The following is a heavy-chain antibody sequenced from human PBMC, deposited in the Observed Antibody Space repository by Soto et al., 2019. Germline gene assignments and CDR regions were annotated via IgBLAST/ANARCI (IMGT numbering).Heavy chain of an antibody. D-gene: IGHD2-21*02. J-gene: IGHJ5*02. CDR3: AREGGLVYCGGDCLYNWFDP. Sequence: QVQLQESGPGLVKPSQTLSLTCTVSGGSISSGDYYWSWVRQHPGKGLEWIGYRSYSGSTYYNPSLKSRVTIVVDTSRNQFSLRLSSVTAADTAVYYCAREGGLVYCGGDCLYNWFDPWGQGTLVTVSS. CDR2: RSYSGST. V-gene: IGHV4-31*03. CDR1: GGSISSGDYY.